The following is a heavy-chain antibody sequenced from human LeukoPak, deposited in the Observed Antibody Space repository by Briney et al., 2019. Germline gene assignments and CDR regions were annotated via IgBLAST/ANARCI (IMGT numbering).Heavy chain of an antibody. D-gene: IGHD3-3*01. CDR1: GYTFTSYA. J-gene: IGHJ4*02. V-gene: IGHV1-3*01. CDR2: INAGNGNT. Sequence: ASVKVSCKASGYTFTSYAMHWVRQAPGQRLEWMGWINAGNGNTKYSQKFQGRVTITRDTSASTAYMELSSLRSEDTAVYYCARVQMEYWSAQARIFDYWSQGTLVTVSS. CDR3: ARVQMEYWSAQARIFDY.